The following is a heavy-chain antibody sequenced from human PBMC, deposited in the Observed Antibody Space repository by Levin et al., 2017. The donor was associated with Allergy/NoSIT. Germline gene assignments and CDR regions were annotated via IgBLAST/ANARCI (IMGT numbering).Heavy chain of an antibody. CDR1: GFTVSSNY. CDR3: ARNNRGYCSSGSCPFDY. J-gene: IGHJ4*02. Sequence: PGGSLRLSCAASGFTVSSNYMSWVRQAPGKGLEWVSVIYSGGSTYYADSVKGRFTISRDNSKNTLYLQMNSLRAEDTAVYYCARNNRGYCSSGSCPFDYWGQGTLVTVSS. D-gene: IGHD2-15*01. CDR2: IYSGGST. V-gene: IGHV3-53*01.